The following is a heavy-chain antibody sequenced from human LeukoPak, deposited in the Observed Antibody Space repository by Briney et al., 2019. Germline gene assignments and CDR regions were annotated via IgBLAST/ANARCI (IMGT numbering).Heavy chain of an antibody. CDR3: AREDSRSYNY. D-gene: IGHD1-26*01. CDR1: GFSFSTYA. J-gene: IGHJ4*02. V-gene: IGHV3-64*01. CDR2: ISSNGYNT. Sequence: GGSLRLSCAASGFSFSTYAVHWVRQAPGKGLEYVSAISSNGYNTYCANSVKGRFTISRDNSKNTLYLQMDSLRAEDMAVYYCAREDSRSYNYWGQGTLVTVSP.